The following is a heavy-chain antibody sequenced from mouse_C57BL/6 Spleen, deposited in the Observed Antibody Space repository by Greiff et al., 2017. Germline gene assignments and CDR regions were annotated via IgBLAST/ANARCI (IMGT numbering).Heavy chain of an antibody. Sequence: VQLQQPGAELVKPGASVKMSCKASGYTFTSYWITWVKQRPGQGLEWIGDIYPGSGSTNYNEKFKSKATLTVDTSSSTAYMQLSSLTSEDSAVYYCARMRITTVVAPGYFDVWGTGTTVTVSS. CDR2: IYPGSGST. V-gene: IGHV1-55*01. J-gene: IGHJ1*03. D-gene: IGHD1-1*01. CDR3: ARMRITTVVAPGYFDV. CDR1: GYTFTSYW.